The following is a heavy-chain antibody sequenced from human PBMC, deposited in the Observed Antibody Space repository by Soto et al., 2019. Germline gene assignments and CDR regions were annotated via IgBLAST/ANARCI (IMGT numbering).Heavy chain of an antibody. D-gene: IGHD3-10*01. V-gene: IGHV4-39*05. CDR2: IYYSGST. Sequence: SETPSLTCTVSGGSISSSSYYWGWIRQPPGKGLEWIGSIYYSGSTYYNPSLKSRVTISVDTSKNQFSLKLSSVTAADTAVYYCATPQWFGEFGGWFDPWGQGTLVTVSS. J-gene: IGHJ5*02. CDR1: GGSISSSSYY. CDR3: ATPQWFGEFGGWFDP.